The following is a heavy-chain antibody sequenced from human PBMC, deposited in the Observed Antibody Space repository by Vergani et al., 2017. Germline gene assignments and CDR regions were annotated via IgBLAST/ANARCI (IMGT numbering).Heavy chain of an antibody. D-gene: IGHD3-16*01. Sequence: EVQLVESGGGLVQPGGSLRLSCAASGFTFSSYSMNWVRQAPGKGLEWVSSISSSSSYIYYADSVKGRFTISRDNAKNSLYLQMNSLRAEDTAVYYCAREEERGDNFFDYLGQGTLVTVSS. CDR3: AREEERGDNFFDY. J-gene: IGHJ4*02. CDR1: GFTFSSYS. V-gene: IGHV3-21*01. CDR2: ISSSSSYI.